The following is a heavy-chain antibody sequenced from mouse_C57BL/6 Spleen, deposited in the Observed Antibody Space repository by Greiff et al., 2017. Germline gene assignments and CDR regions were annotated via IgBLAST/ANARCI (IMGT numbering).Heavy chain of an antibody. CDR1: GYTFTEYT. D-gene: IGHD2-12*01. J-gene: IGHJ1*03. CDR2: FYPGSGSI. CDR3: ARNDYDYWYFDV. V-gene: IGHV1-62-2*01. Sequence: QVQLKESGAELVKPGASVKLSCKASGYTFTEYTIHWVKQRSGQGLEWIRWFYPGSGSIKYNEKFKDKATLTADKSSSTVYMELSRLTSEDSAVYFCARNDYDYWYFDVWGTGTTVTVSS.